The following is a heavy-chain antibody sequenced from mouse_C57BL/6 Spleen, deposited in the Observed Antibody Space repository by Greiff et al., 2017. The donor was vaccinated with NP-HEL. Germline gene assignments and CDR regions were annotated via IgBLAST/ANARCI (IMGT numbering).Heavy chain of an antibody. CDR2: IDPETGGT. J-gene: IGHJ2*01. D-gene: IGHD2-5*01. V-gene: IGHV1-15*01. CDR3: TREGYYSNFLYYFDY. Sequence: QVQLKESGAELVRPGASVTLSCKASGYTFTDYEMHWVKQTPVHGLEWIGAIDPETGGTAYNQKFKGKAILTADKSSSTAYMELRSLTSEDSAVYYCTREGYYSNFLYYFDYWGQGTTLTVSS. CDR1: GYTFTDYE.